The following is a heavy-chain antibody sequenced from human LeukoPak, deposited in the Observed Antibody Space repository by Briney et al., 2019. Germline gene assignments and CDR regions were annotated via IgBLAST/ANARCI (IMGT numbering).Heavy chain of an antibody. Sequence: PSETLSLTCTVSGGSISSGDYYWSWIRQPPGKGLEWIGYIYYSGSTYYNPSLKSRVTISVDTSKNQFSLKLSSVTAADTAVYYCARRSVLLDAFDIWGQGTMVTVSS. CDR3: ARRSVLLDAFDI. D-gene: IGHD4/OR15-4a*01. J-gene: IGHJ3*02. CDR2: IYYSGST. V-gene: IGHV4-30-4*08. CDR1: GGSISSGDYY.